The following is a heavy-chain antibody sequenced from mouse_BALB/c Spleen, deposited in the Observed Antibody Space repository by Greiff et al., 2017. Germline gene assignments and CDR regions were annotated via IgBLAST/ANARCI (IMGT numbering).Heavy chain of an antibody. D-gene: IGHD2-2*01. Sequence: VQLKESGPELVKPGASVKMSCKASGYTFTSYVMHWVKQKPGQGLEWIGYINPYNDGTKYNEKFKGKATLTSDKSSSTAYMELSSLTSEDSAVYYCARDYGYDGAWFAYWGQGTLVTVSA. CDR1: GYTFTSYV. V-gene: IGHV1-14*01. CDR3: ARDYGYDGAWFAY. J-gene: IGHJ3*01. CDR2: INPYNDGT.